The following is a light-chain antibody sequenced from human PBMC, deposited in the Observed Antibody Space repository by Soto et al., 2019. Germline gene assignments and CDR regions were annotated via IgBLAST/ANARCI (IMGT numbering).Light chain of an antibody. CDR3: ETWDTNTRV. CDR1: SGHSTYI. J-gene: IGLJ3*02. Sequence: VVTQSSSASASLGSSVRLTCTLSSGHSTYIIAWHQQQPGKAPRYLMKLDGGGSYINGGGVPDRFSGSTSGTDRYLTISNLQSEDEADYYCETWDTNTRVFGGGTKVTVL. CDR2: LDGGGSY. V-gene: IGLV4-60*03.